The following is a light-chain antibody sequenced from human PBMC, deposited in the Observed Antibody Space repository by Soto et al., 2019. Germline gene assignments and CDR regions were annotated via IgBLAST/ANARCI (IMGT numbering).Light chain of an antibody. Sequence: DIQMTQSPSSLFVSLGDRVTITCQASQDISNYLNWYQQKPGKAPKLLIYDASNLETGVPSRFSGSGSGTDFTFTISSLQPEDIATYYCQQYDNLPITFGQGTRLEIK. CDR3: QQYDNLPIT. J-gene: IGKJ5*01. CDR2: DAS. CDR1: QDISNY. V-gene: IGKV1-33*01.